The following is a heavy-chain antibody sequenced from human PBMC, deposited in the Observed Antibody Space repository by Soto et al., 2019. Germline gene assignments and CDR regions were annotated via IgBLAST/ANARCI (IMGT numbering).Heavy chain of an antibody. CDR1: GGTFSSYT. D-gene: IGHD3-9*01. J-gene: IGHJ6*03. CDR2: IIPILGIA. Sequence: GASVKVSCKASGGTFSSYTISWVRQAPGQGLEWMGRIIPILGIANYAQKFQGRVTITADKSTSTAYMELSSLRSEDTAVCYCARDHYDILTGYYYYYYMDVWGKGTTVTVSS. V-gene: IGHV1-69*04. CDR3: ARDHYDILTGYYYYYYMDV.